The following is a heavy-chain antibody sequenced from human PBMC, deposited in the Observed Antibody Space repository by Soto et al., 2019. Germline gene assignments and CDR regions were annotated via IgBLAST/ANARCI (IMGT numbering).Heavy chain of an antibody. CDR3: AGVGYYYDSSGYYPHV. CDR2: IDPSDSYT. Sequence: GESLKISCKGSGYSFTSYWISWVRQMPGKGLEWMGRIDPSDSYTNYSPSFQGHVTISADKSISTAYLQWSSLKASDTAMYYCAGVGYYYDSSGYYPHVWGQGTMVTVSS. CDR1: GYSFTSYW. V-gene: IGHV5-10-1*01. J-gene: IGHJ3*01. D-gene: IGHD3-22*01.